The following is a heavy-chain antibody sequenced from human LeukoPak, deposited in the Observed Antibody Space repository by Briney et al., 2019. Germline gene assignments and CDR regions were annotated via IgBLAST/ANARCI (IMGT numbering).Heavy chain of an antibody. CDR2: ISGSGAST. CDR3: AKDVGKWESLHFFDY. V-gene: IGHV3-23*01. D-gene: IGHD1-26*01. Sequence: GGSLRLSCLTSGFTLSTNAMSWDRQAPGKGLEWISGISGSGASTYYADSVKGRFTISRDDSRNTLYLQMNGLRGDDTAVYYCAKDVGKWESLHFFDYWGQGTLVTVSS. CDR1: GFTLSTNA. J-gene: IGHJ4*02.